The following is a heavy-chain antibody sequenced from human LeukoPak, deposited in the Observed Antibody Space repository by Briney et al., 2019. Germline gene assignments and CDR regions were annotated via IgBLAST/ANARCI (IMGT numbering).Heavy chain of an antibody. CDR3: ARGGVYSSSAPDY. Sequence: GSLRLSCAASGFIFSSYSMNWVRQAPGKGLGWVSRINSDGSSTSYADSVKGRFTISRDNAKNTLYLQMNSLRAEDTAVYYCARGGVYSSSAPDYWGQGTLVTVSS. CDR2: INSDGSST. D-gene: IGHD6-6*01. V-gene: IGHV3-74*01. CDR1: GFIFSSYS. J-gene: IGHJ4*02.